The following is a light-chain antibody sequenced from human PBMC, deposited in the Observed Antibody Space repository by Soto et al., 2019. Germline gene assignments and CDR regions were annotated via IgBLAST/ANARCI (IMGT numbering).Light chain of an antibody. J-gene: IGKJ1*01. CDR1: QTVSSNF. CDR2: GAS. V-gene: IGKV3-20*01. CDR3: QQYGSSPET. Sequence: IVMTQSPVTLSVSPGERATLSCRASQTVSSNFLAWYQQRPGQAPGLLIYGASSRAAGIPDRFSGSGSGTDFALTISRLEPEDLAVYYCQQYGSSPETFGQGTKVDIK.